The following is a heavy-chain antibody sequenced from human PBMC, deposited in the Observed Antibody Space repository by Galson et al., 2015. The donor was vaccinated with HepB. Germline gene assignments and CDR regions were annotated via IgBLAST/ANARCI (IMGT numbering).Heavy chain of an antibody. CDR1: GFTFSSYG. J-gene: IGHJ4*02. V-gene: IGHV3-30*18. CDR3: AKDSGRSSSPLDY. Sequence: SLRLSCAASGFTFSSYGMHWVRQAPGKGLEWVAVISYDGSNKYYADSVKGRFTISRDNSKNTLYLQMNSLRAEDTAVYYCAKDSGRSSSPLDYWGQGTLVTVSS. CDR2: ISYDGSNK. D-gene: IGHD6-25*01.